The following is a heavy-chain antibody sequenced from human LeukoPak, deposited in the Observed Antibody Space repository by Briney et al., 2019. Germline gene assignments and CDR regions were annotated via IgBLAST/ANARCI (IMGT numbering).Heavy chain of an antibody. CDR3: ATGGGIAVAHA. J-gene: IGHJ4*02. D-gene: IGHD6-19*01. CDR2: INHSGST. CDR1: GGSFSGYY. V-gene: IGHV4-34*01. Sequence: SETLSLTCAVYGGSFSGYYWSWIRQPPGKGLEWIGEINHSGSTNYNPSLKSRVTISVDTSKNQFSLKLSSVTAADTAGYYCATGGGIAVAHAWGQGIVVTVSS.